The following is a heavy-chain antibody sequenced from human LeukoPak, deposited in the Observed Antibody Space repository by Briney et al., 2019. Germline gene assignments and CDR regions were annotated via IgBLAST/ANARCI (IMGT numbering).Heavy chain of an antibody. D-gene: IGHD3-10*01. Sequence: GSLRLSCAASGFTFSSYAMSWVRQPPGKGLEWIGSIYYSGYTYYNPSLESRVTISVDTSKNQFSLKLSSVTAADTAIYYCAKHYMGSSYNRGLDYWGQGTLVTVSS. V-gene: IGHV4-39*01. J-gene: IGHJ4*02. CDR1: GFTFSSYA. CDR2: IYYSGYT. CDR3: AKHYMGSSYNRGLDY.